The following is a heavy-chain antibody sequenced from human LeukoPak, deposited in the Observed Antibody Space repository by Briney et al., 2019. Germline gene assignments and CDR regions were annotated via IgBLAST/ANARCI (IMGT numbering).Heavy chain of an antibody. D-gene: IGHD2-15*01. CDR1: GFTFSSSA. CDR3: AKQLGYCSDGSCYFPY. V-gene: IGHV3-23*01. Sequence: GGSLRLSCAASGFTFSSSAMSWVRQAPEKGLEWVAAISNTGGYTYYADSVQGRFTISRDNTNSTLCLQLNSLRAEDTAVYYCAKQLGYCSDGSCYFPYWGQGTLVTVSS. CDR2: ISNTGGYT. J-gene: IGHJ4*02.